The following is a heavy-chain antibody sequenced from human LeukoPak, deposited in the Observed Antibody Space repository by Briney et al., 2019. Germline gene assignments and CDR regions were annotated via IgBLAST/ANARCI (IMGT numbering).Heavy chain of an antibody. V-gene: IGHV3-23*01. J-gene: IGHJ4*02. Sequence: GGSMRLACAVDGFTFTSIAMSWVRQAPGKGLEWVSRISGSGGSTYYTDSVKGRFTISRDNSENTLYLQMNSLRLEDTAVYYCAKVEGRNYFPLDYWGQGTLVTVSS. CDR3: AKVEGRNYFPLDY. CDR2: ISGSGGST. D-gene: IGHD1-7*01. CDR1: GFTFTSIA.